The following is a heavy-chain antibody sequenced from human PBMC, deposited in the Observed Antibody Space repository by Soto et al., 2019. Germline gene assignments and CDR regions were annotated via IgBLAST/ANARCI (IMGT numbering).Heavy chain of an antibody. CDR1: GFTFSIDA. D-gene: IGHD6-13*01. J-gene: IGHJ4*02. CDR3: AKDRSWNYVDY. Sequence: VQLLESGGCLVQPGGSLRLSCAASGFTFSIDAMSWVRQAPGKGLEWVSAISGSGGSTYYADSVKGRFTISRDNSKNTLYLQMNSLRDEDTAVYFCAKDRSWNYVDYWGQGTLVTVSS. CDR2: ISGSGGST. V-gene: IGHV3-23*01.